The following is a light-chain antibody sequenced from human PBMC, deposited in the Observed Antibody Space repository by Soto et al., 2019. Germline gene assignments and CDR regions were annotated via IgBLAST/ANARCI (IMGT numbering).Light chain of an antibody. V-gene: IGLV2-14*01. CDR2: DVT. CDR1: SSDVGRYNY. J-gene: IGLJ1*01. Sequence: QSALTQPASVSGSPGQSITISCTGTSSDVGRYNYVSWYQQHPGKAPKLMIYDVTTRPSGVSNRFSGSKSGNTASLTISGLQAEDEGDYYCNSYTTTTTQVFGTGTKVTV. CDR3: NSYTTTTTQV.